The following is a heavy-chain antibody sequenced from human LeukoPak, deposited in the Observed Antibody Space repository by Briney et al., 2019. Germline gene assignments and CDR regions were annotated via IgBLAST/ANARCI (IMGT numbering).Heavy chain of an antibody. CDR2: INHSGST. CDR1: GGSFSGYY. V-gene: IGHV4-34*01. D-gene: IGHD6-19*01. J-gene: IGHJ4*02. CDR3: ARVPTLYSSASY. Sequence: ETLSLTCAVYGGSFSGYYWSWIRQPPGKGLEWIGEINHSGSTNYNPSLKSRVTISVDTSKNQFSLKLSSVTAADTAVYYCARVPTLYSSASYWGQGTLVTVSS.